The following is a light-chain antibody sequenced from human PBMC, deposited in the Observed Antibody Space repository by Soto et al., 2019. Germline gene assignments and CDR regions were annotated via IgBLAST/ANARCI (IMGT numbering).Light chain of an antibody. CDR2: DAS. J-gene: IGKJ1*01. Sequence: IEMTQSPSALSASVRDRVTITCRASQRISSYLNWYQQKSWQAPKLLLYDASILNTGIPARFSGSGSGTDLTLTISSLEPEDFATYYCQQSYNTPRTFGQGTKMEVK. V-gene: IGKV1-39*01. CDR3: QQSYNTPRT. CDR1: QRISSY.